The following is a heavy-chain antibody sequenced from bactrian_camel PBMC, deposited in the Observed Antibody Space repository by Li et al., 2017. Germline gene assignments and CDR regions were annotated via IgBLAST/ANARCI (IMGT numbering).Heavy chain of an antibody. CDR1: GMTYTICN. Sequence: HVQLVESGGGSVQSGGSLRLSCVANGMTYTICNMGWYRQPHGKGRELVARIGSDNATEYVDSVKGRFAISRDNAKNRVYLELNSLKTDDAAIYYCANLDGHYWGQGTQVTVS. CDR3: ANLDGHY. V-gene: IGHV3S53*01. CDR2: IGSDNAT. J-gene: IGHJ4*01.